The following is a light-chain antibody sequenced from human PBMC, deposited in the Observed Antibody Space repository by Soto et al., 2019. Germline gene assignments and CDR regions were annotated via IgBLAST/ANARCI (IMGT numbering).Light chain of an antibody. Sequence: HSVLTQAASVSGSPGQSITISCTGTSSDVGSYNLVSWYQQHPGKAPKVMIYEVSKRPSGVSNRFSGSKSGNTASLTISGLQAEDESDYYCCSYAGSSTPLIFGTGTKVTV. CDR3: CSYAGSSTPLI. V-gene: IGLV2-23*02. J-gene: IGLJ1*01. CDR2: EVS. CDR1: SSDVGSYNL.